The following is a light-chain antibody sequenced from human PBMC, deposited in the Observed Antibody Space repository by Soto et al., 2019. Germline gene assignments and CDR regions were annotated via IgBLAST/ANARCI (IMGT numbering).Light chain of an antibody. V-gene: IGKV1-39*01. CDR3: QQSYSIPIT. J-gene: IGKJ5*01. Sequence: DIQMTQSPSSLSASVGDRVTITCRASQSISSYLNCYQQKPGKAPKLLIYAASSLQSGVPSRFSGSGSGTDFSLTISNLQPEDFATYYCQQSYSIPITFGQGTRLEIK. CDR2: AAS. CDR1: QSISSY.